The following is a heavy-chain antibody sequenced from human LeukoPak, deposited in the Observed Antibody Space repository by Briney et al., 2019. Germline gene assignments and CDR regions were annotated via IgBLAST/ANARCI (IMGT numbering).Heavy chain of an antibody. Sequence: PSETLSLTCTVSGGSISSSSYYWGRIRQPPGKGLEWIGSIYYSGSTYYNPSLKSRVTISVDTSKNQFSLKLSSVTAADTTVYYCAREVVVVLAATHDYYYYYMDVWGKGTTVTVSS. CDR1: GGSISSSSYY. V-gene: IGHV4-39*02. CDR2: IYYSGST. J-gene: IGHJ6*03. D-gene: IGHD2-15*01. CDR3: AREVVVVLAATHDYYYYYMDV.